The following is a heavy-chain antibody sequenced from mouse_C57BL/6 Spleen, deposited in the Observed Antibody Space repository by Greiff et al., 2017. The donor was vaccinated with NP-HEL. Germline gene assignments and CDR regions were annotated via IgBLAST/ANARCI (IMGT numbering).Heavy chain of an antibody. V-gene: IGHV1-72*01. J-gene: IGHJ1*03. CDR2: IDPNSGGT. D-gene: IGHD4-1*01. CDR3: ARLRVGRGWCFDV. CDR1: GYTFTSYW. Sequence: VQLQQPGAELVKPGASVKLSCKASGYTFTSYWMHWVKQRPGRGLEWIGRIDPNSGGTKYNEKFKSKATLTVDKPSSTAYMPLSSLTSEDSAVYYGARLRVGRGWCFDVWGTGTTVTVSS.